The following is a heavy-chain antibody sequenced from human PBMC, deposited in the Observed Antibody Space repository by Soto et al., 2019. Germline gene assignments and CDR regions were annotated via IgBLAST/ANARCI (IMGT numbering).Heavy chain of an antibody. J-gene: IGHJ6*03. D-gene: IGHD6-6*01. Sequence: QVQLRESGPGLVKPSETLALTCTVSGDSISGYNWSWIRQAPGKGLEWIGFIYYTGNPNYDPSLRSRATISVDTSKNQFFLKVNSVTAVDTAVYYCARLSVSTSRPRYFYHYYMDVWGKGTTVTVSS. CDR2: IYYTGNP. CDR3: ARLSVSTSRPRYFYHYYMDV. CDR1: GDSISGYN. V-gene: IGHV4-59*01.